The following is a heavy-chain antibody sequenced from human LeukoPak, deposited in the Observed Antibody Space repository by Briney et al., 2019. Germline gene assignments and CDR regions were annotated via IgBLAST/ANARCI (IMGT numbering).Heavy chain of an antibody. CDR3: ARLRSGWYDY. V-gene: IGHV4-59*08. J-gene: IGHJ4*02. CDR2: IYYSGNT. Sequence: PSETLSLTCTVSGGSISSHYWSWIRQPPGKGLEWIGYIYYSGNTNYNPSLKSRVTISVDTSKNQFSLKLSSVTAADTAVYYCARLRSGWYDYWGQGTLVTVSS. CDR1: GGSISSHY. D-gene: IGHD6-19*01.